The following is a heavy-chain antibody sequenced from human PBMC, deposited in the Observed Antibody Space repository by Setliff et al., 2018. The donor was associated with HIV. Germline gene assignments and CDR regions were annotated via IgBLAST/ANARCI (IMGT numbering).Heavy chain of an antibody. J-gene: IGHJ3*02. Sequence: TLSLTCTVSGDSISSGGYYWSWIRQPAGKGREWIGRIYTSGSTNYNPSLKSRVTISVDTSKNQFSLKLSSVTAADTAVYYCARRLGYCTNVECFVVTANAFDIWGHGTMVTVSS. D-gene: IGHD2-8*01. V-gene: IGHV4-61*02. CDR2: IYTSGST. CDR1: GDSISSGGYY. CDR3: ARRLGYCTNVECFVVTANAFDI.